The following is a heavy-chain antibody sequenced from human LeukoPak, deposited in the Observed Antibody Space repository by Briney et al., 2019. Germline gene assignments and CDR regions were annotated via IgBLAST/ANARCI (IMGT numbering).Heavy chain of an antibody. D-gene: IGHD3-16*01. CDR3: ATSWGPDTSAFRWGRDGMDV. V-gene: IGHV3-53*01. J-gene: IGHJ6*02. CDR2: IYSGGST. Sequence: PGGSLRLSCAASGFTVSSNYMNWVRQAPGKGLEWDSVIYSGGSTYYADSVKGRFTISRDNSKNTLYLQMNSLRAEDTAVYYCATSWGPDTSAFRWGRDGMDVWGQGTTVIVS. CDR1: GFTVSSNY.